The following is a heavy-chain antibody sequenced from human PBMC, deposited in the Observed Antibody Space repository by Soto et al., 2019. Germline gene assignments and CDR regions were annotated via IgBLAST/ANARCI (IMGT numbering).Heavy chain of an antibody. CDR2: IYPDDSDT. D-gene: IGHD2-21*01. CDR3: VRMGFSGDGYPSYYYYGMDV. V-gene: IGHV5-51*01. Sequence: PGESLKISCKGSGYSFPKYYIGWVRQMPGKDLEWMAIIYPDDSDTRYSPSFQGQVTISADKSISTAYLQWSSLKASDTAMYYCVRMGFSGDGYPSYYYYGMDVWRHATTVTVSS. CDR1: GYSFPKYY. J-gene: IGHJ6*02.